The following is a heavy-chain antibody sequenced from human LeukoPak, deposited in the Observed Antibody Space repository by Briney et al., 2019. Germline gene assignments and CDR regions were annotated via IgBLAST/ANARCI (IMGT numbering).Heavy chain of an antibody. J-gene: IGHJ4*02. V-gene: IGHV1-18*04. D-gene: IGHD1-26*01. CDR3: ARVPLGAFDY. Sequence: ASVKVSCKVSGYTFTTYYMHWVRQAPGQGLEWMGWISAYNGNTNYAQKLQGRVTMTTDTSTSTAYMELRSLRSDDTAVYYCARVPLGAFDYWGQGTLVTVSS. CDR1: GYTFTTYY. CDR2: ISAYNGNT.